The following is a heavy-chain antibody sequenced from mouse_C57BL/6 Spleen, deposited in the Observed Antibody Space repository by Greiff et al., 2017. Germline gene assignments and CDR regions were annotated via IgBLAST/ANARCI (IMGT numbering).Heavy chain of an antibody. Sequence: VQLKESGPELVKPGASVKISCKASGYSFTDYNMNWVKQSNGKSLEWIGVINPNSGTTSYNQKFKGKATLTVDQSSSTAYMRLNSLTSEDSAVYYCARWGSYGYFDVWGTGTTVTVSS. CDR2: INPNSGTT. J-gene: IGHJ1*03. CDR1: GYSFTDYN. CDR3: ARWGSYGYFDV. V-gene: IGHV1-39*01.